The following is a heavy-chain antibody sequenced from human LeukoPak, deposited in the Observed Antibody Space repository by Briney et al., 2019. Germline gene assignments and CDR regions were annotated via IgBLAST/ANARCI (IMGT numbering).Heavy chain of an antibody. CDR2: INPNSGGT. CDR3: ARDDSGYDGYYYYMDV. CDR1: GYTFTGYY. J-gene: IGHJ6*03. D-gene: IGHD5-12*01. V-gene: IGHV1-2*06. Sequence: ASVKVSCKASGYTFTGYYMHWVRQAPGQGLEWMGRINPNSGGTNYAQKFQGRVTMTRDTSISTAYMELSRLRSDDTAVYCCARDDSGYDGYYYYMDVWGKGTTVTVSS.